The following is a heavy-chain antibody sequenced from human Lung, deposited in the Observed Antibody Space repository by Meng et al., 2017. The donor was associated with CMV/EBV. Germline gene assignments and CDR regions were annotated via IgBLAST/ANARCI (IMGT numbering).Heavy chain of an antibody. J-gene: IGHJ4*02. CDR2: INPGGGST. D-gene: IGHD3-9*01. CDR1: YTFTNYY. V-gene: IGHV1-46*01. Sequence: YTFTNYYLRWVRLAPGQGLEGMGGINPGGGSTTYAQKCKGRVTMTRDTSTNTVYMELTSLRSEDTAVYYCVRDYYDILTVAKYFFDYWGQGTVVTVSS. CDR3: VRDYYDILTVAKYFFDY.